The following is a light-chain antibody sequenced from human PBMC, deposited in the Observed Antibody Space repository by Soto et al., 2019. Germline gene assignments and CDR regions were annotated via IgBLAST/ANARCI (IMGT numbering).Light chain of an antibody. J-gene: IGLJ1*01. CDR2: GNT. CDR3: QSYDTSLRGLGV. Sequence: QSVLTQPPSVSGAPGQRVTISCTGSRSDIGAGYDVHWYQQLPGTAPKLLIYGNTDRPSGVPDRFSGSKSGTSASLAITGLQAEDEADYYCQSYDTSLRGLGVFGTGTKVTVL. V-gene: IGLV1-40*01. CDR1: RSDIGAGYD.